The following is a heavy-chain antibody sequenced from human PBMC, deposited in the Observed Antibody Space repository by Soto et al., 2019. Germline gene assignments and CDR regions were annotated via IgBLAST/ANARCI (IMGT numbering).Heavy chain of an antibody. V-gene: IGHV3-30*18. CDR1: GFTFSSYG. CDR3: AKDKKQQLVHYYYYMDV. Sequence: GGSLRLSCAASGFTFSSYGMHWVRQAPGKGLEWVAVISYDGSNKYYADSVKGRFTISRDNSKNTLYLQMNSLRAEDTAVYYCAKDKKQQLVHYYYYMDVWGKGTTVTVSS. J-gene: IGHJ6*03. D-gene: IGHD6-13*01. CDR2: ISYDGSNK.